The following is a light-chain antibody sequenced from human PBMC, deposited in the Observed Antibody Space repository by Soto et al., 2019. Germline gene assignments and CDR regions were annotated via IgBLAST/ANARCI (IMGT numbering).Light chain of an antibody. J-gene: IGKJ1*01. CDR3: QQYNNFWT. Sequence: DIQMTQSPSALSASVGDRVTITCRASQSISSWLAWYQQKPGKAPRLLFYDASYLERGVPSRFSGSGSGTEFTLTISVLQPDDLGTYYCQQYNNFWTFGPGTKVEI. CDR1: QSISSW. V-gene: IGKV1-5*01. CDR2: DAS.